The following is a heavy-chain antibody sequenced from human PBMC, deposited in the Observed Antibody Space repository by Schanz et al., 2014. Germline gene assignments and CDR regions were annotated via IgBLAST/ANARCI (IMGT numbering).Heavy chain of an antibody. J-gene: IGHJ4*02. Sequence: DVQLVDSGGGLVQPGGSLRLSCAASGFTVSNSYIHWVRQAPGKGLEWVSTISGSGGDTYPADSVKGRFTISRDNSRKTLYLQMNSLRADDTAVYYCAKHVRSLTGNDYWGQGTLVTVSS. V-gene: IGHV3-23*04. CDR1: GFTVSNSY. CDR2: ISGSGGDT. CDR3: AKHVRSLTGNDY. D-gene: IGHD3-9*01.